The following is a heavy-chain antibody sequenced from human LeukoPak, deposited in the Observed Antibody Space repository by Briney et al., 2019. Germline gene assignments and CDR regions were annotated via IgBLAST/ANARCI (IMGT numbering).Heavy chain of an antibody. D-gene: IGHD6-13*01. CDR3: AREIAAAGTNWFDP. J-gene: IGHJ5*02. CDR1: GGSISSHY. V-gene: IGHV4-59*11. Sequence: SETLSITCTVSGGSISSHYWSWIRQPPGKGLEWIGYIYYSGSTNYNPSLESRVTISVDTSKNQFSLKLSSVTAADTAVYYCAREIAAAGTNWFDPWGQGTLVTVSS. CDR2: IYYSGST.